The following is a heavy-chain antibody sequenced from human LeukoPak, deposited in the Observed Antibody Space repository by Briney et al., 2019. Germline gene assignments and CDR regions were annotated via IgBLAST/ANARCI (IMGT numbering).Heavy chain of an antibody. J-gene: IGHJ4*02. Sequence: GASVKVSCKASGYIFTSYYMHWVRQAPGQGLEWMAIINPYGGSTSYAQKLQGRVTVTGDTSTSTVYMELSGLRSEDAAVYYCARTMVRGVNHYFDYWGQGTLVTVSS. V-gene: IGHV1-46*01. CDR3: ARTMVRGVNHYFDY. D-gene: IGHD3-10*01. CDR2: INPYGGST. CDR1: GYIFTSYY.